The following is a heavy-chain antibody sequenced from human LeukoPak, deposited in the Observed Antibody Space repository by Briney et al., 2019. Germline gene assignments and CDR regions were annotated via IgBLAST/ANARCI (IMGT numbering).Heavy chain of an antibody. Sequence: PGGSLRLSCAASGFTFSTYAMSWVRQAPGKGLEWVSVVSGTGGRTYYADSVKGRFTISRDNSKNTLYLQMNSLRAEDTALHYCVKASSSSPQYNWFDAWGQGTLVTVSS. CDR3: VKASSSSPQYNWFDA. CDR1: GFTFSTYA. CDR2: VSGTGGRT. D-gene: IGHD6-6*01. V-gene: IGHV3-23*01. J-gene: IGHJ5*02.